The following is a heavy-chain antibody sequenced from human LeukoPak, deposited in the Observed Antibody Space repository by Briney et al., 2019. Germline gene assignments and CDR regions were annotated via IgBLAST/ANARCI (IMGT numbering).Heavy chain of an antibody. CDR1: GGSISSYY. CDR3: ARARLRWGEGSKEQWLVFDY. D-gene: IGHD6-19*01. Sequence: SETLSLTCTVSGGSISSYYWSWIRQPPGKGLEWIGYIYYSGSTNYNPSLKSRVTISVDTSKNQFSLKLSSVTAADTAVYHCARARLRWGEGSKEQWLVFDYWGQGTLVTVSS. J-gene: IGHJ4*02. CDR2: IYYSGST. V-gene: IGHV4-59*01.